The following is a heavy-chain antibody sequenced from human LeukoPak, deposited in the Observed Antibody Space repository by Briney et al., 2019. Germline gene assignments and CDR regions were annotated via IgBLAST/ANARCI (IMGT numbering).Heavy chain of an antibody. D-gene: IGHD3-10*01. V-gene: IGHV4-39*01. J-gene: IGHJ4*02. CDR2: IYYSGST. CDR1: GGSISSGDYY. Sequence: PSETLSLTCTVSGGSISSGDYYWSWIRQPPGKGLEWIATIYYSGSTYYNPSLKSRVTISADTSKNQFSLKLSSVTAADTAVYYCARLTSGHFDYWGQGTLVTVSS. CDR3: ARLTSGHFDY.